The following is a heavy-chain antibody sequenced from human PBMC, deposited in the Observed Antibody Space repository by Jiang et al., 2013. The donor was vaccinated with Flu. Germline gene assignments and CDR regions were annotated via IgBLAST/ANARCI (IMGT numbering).Heavy chain of an antibody. Sequence: LLKPSETLSLTCAVYGGSFSGYYWSWIRQPPGKGLEWIGEINHSGSTNYNPSLKSRVTISVDTSKNQFSLKLSSVTARTRAVYYCARGGRIAAAGLDYWGQGTLVTVSS. D-gene: IGHD6-13*01. V-gene: IGHV4-34*01. J-gene: IGHJ4*02. CDR2: INHSGST. CDR1: GGSFSGYY. CDR3: ARGGRIAAAGLDY.